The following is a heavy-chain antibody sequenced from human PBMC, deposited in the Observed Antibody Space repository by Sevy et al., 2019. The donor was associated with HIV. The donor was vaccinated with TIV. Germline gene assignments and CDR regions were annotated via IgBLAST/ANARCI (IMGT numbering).Heavy chain of an antibody. CDR2: IYTGSST. Sequence: GGSLRLSCAASGFTISTNYMSWVRQAPRKGLEWVSIIYTGSSTYSTDSVRGRFTISRDNSKNTLYLQMNSLRAEDTAVYFCASRIAATGRGEFDNWGQGTLVTVSS. J-gene: IGHJ5*02. V-gene: IGHV3-53*01. CDR3: ASRIAATGRGEFDN. D-gene: IGHD6-13*01. CDR1: GFTISTNY.